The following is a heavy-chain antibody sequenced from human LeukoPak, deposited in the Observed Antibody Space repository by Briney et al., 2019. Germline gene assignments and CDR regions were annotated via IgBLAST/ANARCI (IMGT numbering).Heavy chain of an antibody. CDR3: ARDTTAPDYYYYYYMDV. CDR1: GFTFSDYY. CDR2: ISSSGSTI. D-gene: IGHD1-14*01. Sequence: GGSLRLSCAASGFTFSDYYMSWLRQAPGKGLEWVSYISSSGSTIYYADSVKGRFTISRDNAKNSLYLQMNSLRAEDTAVYYCARDTTAPDYYYYYYMDVWGKGTTVNVPS. J-gene: IGHJ6*03. V-gene: IGHV3-11*01.